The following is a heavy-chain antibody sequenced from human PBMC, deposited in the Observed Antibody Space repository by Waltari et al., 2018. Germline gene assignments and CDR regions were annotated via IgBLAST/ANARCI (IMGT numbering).Heavy chain of an antibody. CDR1: GASFLGYF. CDR3: ARYGEVPPNYFFDY. D-gene: IGHD2-21*01. J-gene: IGHJ4*01. V-gene: IGHV4-34*01. Sequence: QVQLHQWGAGQLKPSETLSLTCAVSGASFLGYFWSWIRQSPGKGLAWLGAIHHSGRTHYNPALASRVSLSVDTTKKQFSLRLTSVTAADAAVYYCARYGEVPPNYFFDYWGRGTLVTVSS. CDR2: IHHSGRT.